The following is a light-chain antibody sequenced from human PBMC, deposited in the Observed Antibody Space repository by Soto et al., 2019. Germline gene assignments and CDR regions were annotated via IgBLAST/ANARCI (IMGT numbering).Light chain of an antibody. CDR1: QTVSSTY. Sequence: EIVLTQSPGTLSLSPGERATLSCRASQTVSSTYLAWYQQKPGQAPRLLIYGASSRATAIPDRFSGSGSGTDFTITISRLEPEEIAVYYCQQYATSPWTFGHGTKVEIK. V-gene: IGKV3-20*01. CDR3: QQYATSPWT. CDR2: GAS. J-gene: IGKJ1*01.